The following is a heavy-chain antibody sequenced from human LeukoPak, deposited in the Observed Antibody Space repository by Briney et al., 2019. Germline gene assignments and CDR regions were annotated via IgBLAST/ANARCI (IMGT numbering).Heavy chain of an antibody. J-gene: IGHJ6*02. D-gene: IGHD6-13*01. V-gene: IGHV4-59*01. CDR1: GGSISSYY. Sequence: SETLTLTCTVSGGSISSYYWSWIRQPPGKGLEWIGYIYYSGSTNYNPSLKSRVTILVDTSKNQFSLKLSSVTAADTAVYYCARAPGYSSSWYGRWAVYYYGMDVWGQGTTVTVSS. CDR3: ARAPGYSSSWYGRWAVYYYGMDV. CDR2: IYYSGST.